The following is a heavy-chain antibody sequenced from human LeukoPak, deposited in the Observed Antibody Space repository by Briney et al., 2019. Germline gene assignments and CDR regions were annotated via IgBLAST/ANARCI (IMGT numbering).Heavy chain of an antibody. Sequence: KPSETLSLTCAVYGVSFRGYYWSWIRQPPGKGLEGIGEINHIGSTNYNPSLKTRFTISVDTSKNQFSLKLSSVTAADTAVYYCARVIYDYIWGSYRLNDYWGQGTLVTVSS. D-gene: IGHD3-16*02. J-gene: IGHJ4*02. CDR1: GVSFRGYY. CDR3: ARVIYDYIWGSYRLNDY. V-gene: IGHV4-34*01. CDR2: INHIGST.